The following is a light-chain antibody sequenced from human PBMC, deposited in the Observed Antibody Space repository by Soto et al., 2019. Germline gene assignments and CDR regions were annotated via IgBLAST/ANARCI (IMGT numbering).Light chain of an antibody. CDR2: DAS. J-gene: IGKJ1*01. V-gene: IGKV1-5*01. CDR3: QHPRLT. Sequence: DIQLTQSPSTLSASIGDRVTITCRATQSFNRWLAWYQQKPGKAPKILIYDASSLVSGVPSRFSGSGSGTDFTLTITSLQPGDFATYYCQHPRLTFGQGTKVEIK. CDR1: QSFNRW.